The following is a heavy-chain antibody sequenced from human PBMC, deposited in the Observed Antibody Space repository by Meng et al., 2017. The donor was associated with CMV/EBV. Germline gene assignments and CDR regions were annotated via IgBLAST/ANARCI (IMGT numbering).Heavy chain of an antibody. CDR3: ARGVRYDFWSGYYTDY. V-gene: IGHV4-34*01. J-gene: IGHJ4*02. D-gene: IGHD3-3*01. CDR2: INHSGST. CDR1: GGSFSGYY. Sequence: ETLSLTCAVYGGSFSGYYWSWIRQPPGKGLEWIGEINHSGSTNYNPSLKSRVTISVDTSKNQFSLKLSSVTAADTAVYYCARGVRYDFWSGYYTDYWGQGTLVTVSS.